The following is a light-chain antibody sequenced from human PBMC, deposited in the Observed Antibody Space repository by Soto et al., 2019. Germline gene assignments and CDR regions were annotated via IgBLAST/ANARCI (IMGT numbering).Light chain of an antibody. V-gene: IGKV3-20*01. Sequence: EIVLTQSPGTLSLSPGERATLSCTASQSIISSYLAWYQQKPGQAPRLLIYGASTRATGIPDRFSGSGSGTDFTLTISRLEPEDFAVYYCQQYGRSPWTFGQGTKVEIK. CDR3: QQYGRSPWT. CDR1: QSIISSY. J-gene: IGKJ1*01. CDR2: GAS.